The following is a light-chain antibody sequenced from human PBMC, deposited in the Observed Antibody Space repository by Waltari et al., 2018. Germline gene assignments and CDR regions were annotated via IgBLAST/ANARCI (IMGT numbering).Light chain of an antibody. CDR1: SSDVGGYKY. J-gene: IGLJ1*01. V-gene: IGLV2-14*01. CDR3: SSYISSSTFV. Sequence: QSALTQPASVSGSPGQSITISCTGTSSDVGGYKYVSWYQQHPGKAPQLMIYDVSNRPSGVSSRFSGSKSGNTASLTISGLQAEDEADYYCSSYISSSTFVFGTGTKVTVL. CDR2: DVS.